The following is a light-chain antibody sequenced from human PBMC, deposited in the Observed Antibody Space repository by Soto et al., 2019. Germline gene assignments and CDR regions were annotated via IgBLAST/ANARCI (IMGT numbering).Light chain of an antibody. J-gene: IGKJ1*01. CDR2: RAS. V-gene: IGKV4-1*01. CDR1: QSVLYSSNNKNY. CDR3: QQYYSMWT. Sequence: DIVMTQSPDSLAVSLGERATINCKSSQSVLYSSNNKNYLAWYQQKPGQPPKLLIYRASTRESGVPDRFSGSGSGTDFTLTISSLQAEDVAVYYCQQYYSMWTFGQGTKVEIK.